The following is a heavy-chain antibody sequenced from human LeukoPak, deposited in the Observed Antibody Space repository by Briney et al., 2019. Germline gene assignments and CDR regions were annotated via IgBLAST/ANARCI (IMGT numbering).Heavy chain of an antibody. Sequence: GGSLRLSCAASGFTFSSYWTSWVRQAPGKGLEWVSGISGSGDSTYYADSVKGRFTISRDNSKNTLYLQMNSLRAEDTAVYYCARRSGIAVAGAFDYWGQGTLVTVSS. D-gene: IGHD6-19*01. CDR2: ISGSGDST. CDR3: ARRSGIAVAGAFDY. V-gene: IGHV3-23*01. J-gene: IGHJ4*02. CDR1: GFTFSSYW.